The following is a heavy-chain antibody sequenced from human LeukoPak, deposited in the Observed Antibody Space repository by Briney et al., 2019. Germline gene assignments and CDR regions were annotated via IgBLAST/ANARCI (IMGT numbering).Heavy chain of an antibody. D-gene: IGHD3-3*01. Sequence: ASVKVSCKASGGTFSSYTISWVRQAPGQGLEWMGGIIPIFGTANYAQKFQGRVTITADESTSTAYMELSSLRSEDTAVYFCASPYDFWSGYERMGYYYYYYMDVWGEGTTVTVSS. V-gene: IGHV1-69*01. CDR2: IIPIFGTA. J-gene: IGHJ6*03. CDR3: ASPYDFWSGYERMGYYYYYYMDV. CDR1: GGTFSSYT.